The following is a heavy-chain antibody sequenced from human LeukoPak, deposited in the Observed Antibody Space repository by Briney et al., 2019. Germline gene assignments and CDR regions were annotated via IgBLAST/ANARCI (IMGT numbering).Heavy chain of an antibody. CDR1: GGSFSGYY. J-gene: IGHJ4*02. Sequence: SETLSLTCAVYGGSFSGYYWSWIRQPPGKGLEWIGEINHSGSTNYNPSLKSRVTISVDTSKNQFSLKLSSVTAADTAVYYCARGRGYSSGWSQGTLVTVSS. CDR3: ARGRGYSSG. CDR2: INHSGST. D-gene: IGHD6-19*01. V-gene: IGHV4-34*01.